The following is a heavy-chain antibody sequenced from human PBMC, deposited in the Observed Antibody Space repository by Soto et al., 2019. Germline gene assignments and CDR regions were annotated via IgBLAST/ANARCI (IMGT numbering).Heavy chain of an antibody. CDR2: ISYDGSNK. CDR1: GFTFSSYA. V-gene: IGHV3-30-3*01. J-gene: IGHJ4*02. CDR3: ARHKRDLRFLEWSYYFDY. D-gene: IGHD3-3*01. Sequence: SLRLSCAASGFTFSSYAIHWVRQAPGKGLEWVALISYDGSNKYYADSVKGRFTISRDNSKNTLYLQMNSLRAEDTAVYYCARHKRDLRFLEWSYYFDYWGQGTLVTV.